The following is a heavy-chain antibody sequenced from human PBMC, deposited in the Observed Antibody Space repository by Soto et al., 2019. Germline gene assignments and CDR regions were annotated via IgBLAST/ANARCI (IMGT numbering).Heavy chain of an antibody. CDR2: ISGTSSYT. V-gene: IGHV3-11*06. Sequence: GGSLRLSCAASGFTFSDYYMSWIRQAPGKGLEWVSYISGTSSYTNYADSVKGRFTISRDNAKKSLYLDMSSLRAEDTAVYYCAGDRAFCGGDCYPGYFDYWGQGILVTVSS. CDR3: AGDRAFCGGDCYPGYFDY. CDR1: GFTFSDYY. J-gene: IGHJ4*02. D-gene: IGHD2-21*02.